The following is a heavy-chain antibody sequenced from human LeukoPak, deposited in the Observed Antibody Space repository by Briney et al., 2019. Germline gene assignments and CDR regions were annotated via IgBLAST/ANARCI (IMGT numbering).Heavy chain of an antibody. CDR3: TPIVGATSFDY. CDR1: GFTFSNAW. Sequence: GGSLRLSCAASGFTFSNAWMSWVRQAPGKGLEWVGRIKSKTDGGTTDYAAPVKGRFTISRDDSKNTLYLQMNSLKTEDTAVYCCTPIVGATSFDYWGQGTLVTVSS. J-gene: IGHJ4*02. CDR2: IKSKTDGGTT. V-gene: IGHV3-15*01. D-gene: IGHD1-26*01.